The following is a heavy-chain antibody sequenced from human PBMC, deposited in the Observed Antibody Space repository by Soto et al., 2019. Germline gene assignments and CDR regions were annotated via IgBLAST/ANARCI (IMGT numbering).Heavy chain of an antibody. D-gene: IGHD3-3*01. J-gene: IGHJ3*02. Sequence: SGPTLVNPTQTLTLTCSFSGFSFSTSGVGVGWIRQPPGKALEWLALIYWDDDKRYSPSLKSRLTITKDTSENQIVLTMTNMDPVDTATYYCARRITIFGLLSIHHAFDIWGHGTMVTVSS. CDR1: GFSFSTSGVG. CDR2: IYWDDDK. CDR3: ARRITIFGLLSIHHAFDI. V-gene: IGHV2-5*02.